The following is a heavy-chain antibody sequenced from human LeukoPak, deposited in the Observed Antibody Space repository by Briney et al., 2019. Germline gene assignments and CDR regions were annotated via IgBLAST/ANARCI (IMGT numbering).Heavy chain of an antibody. CDR3: ASGLWSGSSYYYYMDV. CDR2: IYTSGST. J-gene: IGHJ6*03. V-gene: IGHV4-4*07. D-gene: IGHD3-3*01. Sequence: SETLSLTCTVSGGSISSYYWSWIRQPAGKGLEWIGRIYTSGSTNYNPSLKSRVTMSVDTSKNQFSLKLSSVTAADTAVYYCASGLWSGSSYYYYMDVWGKGTTVTVSS. CDR1: GGSISSYY.